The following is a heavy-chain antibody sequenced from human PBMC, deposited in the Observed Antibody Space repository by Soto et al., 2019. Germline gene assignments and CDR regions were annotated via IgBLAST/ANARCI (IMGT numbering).Heavy chain of an antibody. Sequence: EEQLVESGGGLVQPGRSLRLSCAASGFTFSSYWMHWVRQAPGKGLVWVSRINPGGSITAYADSVKGRFTISRDNAKNTLYLKMNSLRGDDTAVYCARVPTGKYGVWNYWGQGTLVTVSS. CDR2: INPGGSIT. J-gene: IGHJ4*02. CDR1: GFTFSSYW. D-gene: IGHD2-8*01. V-gene: IGHV3-74*01. CDR3: ARVPTGKYGVWNY.